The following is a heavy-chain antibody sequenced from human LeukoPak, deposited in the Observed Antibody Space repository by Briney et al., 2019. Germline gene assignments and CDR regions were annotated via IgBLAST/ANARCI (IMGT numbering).Heavy chain of an antibody. CDR3: ARETYDSSGYYSHIQH. J-gene: IGHJ1*01. D-gene: IGHD3-22*01. V-gene: IGHV3-21*01. CDR2: NSGSSNYI. Sequence: VKPGGSLRLSCAASIFTFNSFSMNWVPQAPGKGLEWVLSNSGSSNYIYYADSVKGRFTISRDNAKNSLYLQMNSLRAEDTAVYYCARETYDSSGYYSHIQHWGQGTLVTVSS. CDR1: IFTFNSFS.